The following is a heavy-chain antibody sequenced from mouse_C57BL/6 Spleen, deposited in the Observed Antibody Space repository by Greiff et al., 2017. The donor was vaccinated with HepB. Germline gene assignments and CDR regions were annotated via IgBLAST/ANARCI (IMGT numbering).Heavy chain of an antibody. CDR3: ARSLPFAY. J-gene: IGHJ3*01. Sequence: QVQLKESGAELARPGASVKMSCKASGYTFTSYTMHWVKQRPGQGLEWIGYINPSSGYTKYNQKFKDKATLTADKYSSTAYMQLSSLASEDSAVYYCARSLPFAYWGQGTLVTVSA. CDR1: GYTFTSYT. V-gene: IGHV1-4*01. CDR2: INPSSGYT.